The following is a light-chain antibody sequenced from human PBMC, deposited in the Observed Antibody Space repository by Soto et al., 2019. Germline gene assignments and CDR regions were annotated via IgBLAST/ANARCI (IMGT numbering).Light chain of an antibody. CDR3: FSKISGFVYG. Sequence: SFGQSITISCSGPNTDLGVYGYVSWYQHHPGKAPKLLIYDVNNRPSGISDRFSGSKSGDTASLTISGLQAEDEADYFCFSKISGFVYGFGTGTKVT. CDR2: DVN. J-gene: IGLJ1*01. V-gene: IGLV2-14*01. CDR1: NTDLGVYGY.